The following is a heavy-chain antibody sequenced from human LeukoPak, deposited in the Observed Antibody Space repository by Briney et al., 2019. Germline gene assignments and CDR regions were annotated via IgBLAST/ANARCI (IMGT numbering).Heavy chain of an antibody. CDR2: ISGSGDST. Sequence: PGGSLRLSCAASGFTFHNAMSWVRQAPGKGPEWVSLISGSGDSTYYADSVKGRFTISRDTSKNTLYLQMNSLRAEDTAVYYCAKDQDRFTYSSDYCGQGTLVTVSS. V-gene: IGHV3-23*01. CDR1: GFTFHNA. D-gene: IGHD3-16*01. J-gene: IGHJ4*02. CDR3: AKDQDRFTYSSDY.